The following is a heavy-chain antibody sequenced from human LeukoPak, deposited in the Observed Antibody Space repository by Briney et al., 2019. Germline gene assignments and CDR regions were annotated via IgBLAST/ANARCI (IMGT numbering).Heavy chain of an antibody. Sequence: EAGGSLRLSCVASGFTFGKYWISWVRQAPGKGLEWVANIKLDGSEKNYVDSVKGRFTISRDNTKNSLYLQMNSLRAEDTAVFYCARDQYDTWSRRGNFDSWGQGTLVIVSS. J-gene: IGHJ4*02. CDR1: GFTFGKYW. CDR2: IKLDGSEK. D-gene: IGHD3-3*01. V-gene: IGHV3-7*03. CDR3: ARDQYDTWSRRGNFDS.